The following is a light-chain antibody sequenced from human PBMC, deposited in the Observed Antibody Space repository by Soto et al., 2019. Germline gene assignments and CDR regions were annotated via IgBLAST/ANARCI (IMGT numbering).Light chain of an antibody. Sequence: DIQMTQSPSILSASVGDRVTITCRASQSISSWLAWYQQKPGKAPKLLIYDASSLESGVPSRFSGIGYGTEFTLTITSLQPDDFATYYCQQYDSYEWTFGQGTKV. V-gene: IGKV1-5*01. CDR1: QSISSW. CDR3: QQYDSYEWT. J-gene: IGKJ1*01. CDR2: DAS.